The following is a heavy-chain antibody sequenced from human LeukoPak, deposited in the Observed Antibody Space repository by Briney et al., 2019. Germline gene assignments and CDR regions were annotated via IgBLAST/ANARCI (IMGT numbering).Heavy chain of an antibody. D-gene: IGHD3-16*01. V-gene: IGHV4-59*01. CDR1: GGSISSDY. J-gene: IGHJ5*02. CDR3: ARGGRLGFDP. Sequence: SETLSLTCTVSGGSISSDYWSWIRQPPGKGLEWIGYIYYSGSTNYNPSLKSRVTISVDTSKNQFSLKLSSVTAADTAVYYCARGGRLGFDPWGQGTLVTVSS. CDR2: IYYSGST.